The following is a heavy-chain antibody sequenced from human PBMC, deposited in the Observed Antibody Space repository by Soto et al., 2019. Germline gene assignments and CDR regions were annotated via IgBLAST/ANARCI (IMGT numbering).Heavy chain of an antibody. V-gene: IGHV4-31*03. D-gene: IGHD6-19*01. CDR2: IYYSGST. J-gene: IGHJ4*02. Sequence: QVHLQESGPGLVKPSQTLSLTCTVSGGSISSGGYYWSWIRQHPGKGLEWIGKIYYSGSTYYNPSLKSRVSISVDTSKNQFSLRLSSVTAADPAVYSCARIDGGSSGWFSYWGQGTLVTVSS. CDR1: GGSISSGGYY. CDR3: ARIDGGSSGWFSY.